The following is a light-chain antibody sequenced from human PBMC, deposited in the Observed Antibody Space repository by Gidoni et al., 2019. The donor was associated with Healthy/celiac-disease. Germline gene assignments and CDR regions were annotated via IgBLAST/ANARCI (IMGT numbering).Light chain of an antibody. CDR1: QSVSSN. Sequence: EIVMTQSPATLSVSPGERATLSCRASQSVSSNLAWYQQKPGQAPRLLIYGASTRATGIPARFSGSGSGTEFTLTISSLQSEGFAVYYCQQYNNWPPRGSFGQGTKLEIK. V-gene: IGKV3-15*01. J-gene: IGKJ2*04. CDR3: QQYNNWPPRGS. CDR2: GAS.